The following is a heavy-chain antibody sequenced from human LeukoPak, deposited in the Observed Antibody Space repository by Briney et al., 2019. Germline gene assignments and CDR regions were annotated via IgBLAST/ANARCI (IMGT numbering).Heavy chain of an antibody. CDR1: GFTFDDYA. CDR2: ISWNSGSI. D-gene: IGHD3-10*01. Sequence: PGGSLRLSCAASGFTFDDYAMHWVRQAPGKGLEWVSGISWNSGSIGYADSVKGRFTISRDNAKNSLYLQMNSLRAEDTALYYCAKDSRNMGGFGELTNAFDIWGQGTMVTVSS. V-gene: IGHV3-9*01. CDR3: AKDSRNMGGFGELTNAFDI. J-gene: IGHJ3*02.